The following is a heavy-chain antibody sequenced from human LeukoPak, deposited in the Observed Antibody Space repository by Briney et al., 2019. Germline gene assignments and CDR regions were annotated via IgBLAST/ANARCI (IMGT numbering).Heavy chain of an antibody. Sequence: SETLSLTCTVSGGSIRTYYWSWIRQPPGKGLEWIGYIYYSGSTNYNPSLKSRVTISVDMSKNQFSLKLSSVTAADTAVYYCARGPRSSSDPYYFDFWGQGTLVTVSS. J-gene: IGHJ4*02. CDR2: IYYSGST. CDR1: GGSIRTYY. D-gene: IGHD6-25*01. CDR3: ARGPRSSSDPYYFDF. V-gene: IGHV4-59*01.